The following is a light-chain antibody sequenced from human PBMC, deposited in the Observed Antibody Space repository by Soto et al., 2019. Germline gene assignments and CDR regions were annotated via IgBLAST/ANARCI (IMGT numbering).Light chain of an antibody. CDR3: SSYTSSSTLE. V-gene: IGLV2-14*01. CDR1: SSDVGGYNY. CDR2: DVS. Sequence: QSALTQPASGSGSPGQSIPISCPGTSSDVGGYNYVSWYQQHPGKAPKLMIYDVSNRPSGVSNRFSGSKSGNTASLTISGLQAEDEADYYCSSYTSSSTLEFGGGTKLTVL. J-gene: IGLJ2*01.